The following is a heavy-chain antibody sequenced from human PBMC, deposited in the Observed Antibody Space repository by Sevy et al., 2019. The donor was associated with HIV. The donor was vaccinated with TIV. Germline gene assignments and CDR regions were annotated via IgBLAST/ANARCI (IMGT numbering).Heavy chain of an antibody. CDR3: ARALAGTHAFDI. Sequence: GGSLRLSCAASGFTLSTYWMYWVRQAPGKGLVWVSRINTDGSTTNYADSVKGRFTISRDSAKNTLYMQMNSLRAEDTAGYYCARALAGTHAFDIWGQGTMVTVSS. D-gene: IGHD6-19*01. CDR1: GFTLSTYW. J-gene: IGHJ3*02. CDR2: INTDGSTT. V-gene: IGHV3-74*01.